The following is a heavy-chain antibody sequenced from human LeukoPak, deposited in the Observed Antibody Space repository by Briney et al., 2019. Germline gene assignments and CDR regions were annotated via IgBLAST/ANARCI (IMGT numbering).Heavy chain of an antibody. Sequence: SGGSLRLSCAASGFTFSSYWMYWVRQAPGKGLVWVSRINSDESSTNYADSVKGRFTISRDNAKNTLYLQMNSLRAEDTAVYYCARDGAYSTIFYWGQGTLVTVSS. J-gene: IGHJ4*01. D-gene: IGHD3-3*01. CDR3: ARDGAYSTIFY. V-gene: IGHV3-74*01. CDR2: INSDESST. CDR1: GFTFSSYW.